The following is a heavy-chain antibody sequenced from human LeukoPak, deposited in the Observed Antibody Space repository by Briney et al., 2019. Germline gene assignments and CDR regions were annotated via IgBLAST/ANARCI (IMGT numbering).Heavy chain of an antibody. CDR3: ARRAWHSSSNRINWFDP. V-gene: IGHV3-33*08. Sequence: SGGSLRLSCAASGFTFSSYGMHWVRQAPGKGLEWVAVIWYDGSNKYYADSVKGRFTISRGNSKNTLYLQMNNLRAEDTAVYYCARRAWHSSSNRINWFDPWGQGTLVTVSS. CDR2: IWYDGSNK. CDR1: GFTFSSYG. D-gene: IGHD6-13*01. J-gene: IGHJ5*02.